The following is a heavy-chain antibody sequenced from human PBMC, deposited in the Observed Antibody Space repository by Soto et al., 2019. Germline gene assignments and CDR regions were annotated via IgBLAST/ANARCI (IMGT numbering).Heavy chain of an antibody. D-gene: IGHD5-12*01. CDR2: INPNSGGT. J-gene: IGHJ5*02. CDR3: ARVVDIVASHGGWFDP. V-gene: IGHV1-2*04. Sequence: GASVKVSCKASGYTFTGYYMHWVRQAPGQGLEWMGWINPNSGGTNYAQKFQGWVTMTRDTSISTAYMELSRLRSDDTAVYYCARVVDIVASHGGWFDPWGQGTLVTVSS. CDR1: GYTFTGYY.